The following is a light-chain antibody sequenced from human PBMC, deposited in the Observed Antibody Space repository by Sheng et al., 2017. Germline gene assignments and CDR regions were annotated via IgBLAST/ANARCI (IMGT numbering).Light chain of an antibody. CDR3: QQRFNWPLS. CDR2: DTS. Sequence: IVLTQSPVTLSVSSGETATLSCKTSQNVSLSLAWYQQRPGRSPRLLIYDTSLRATGTPARFSGSGSGADFSLTIRDFEPEDCAVYFCQQRFNWPLSFGQGTTVEMK. V-gene: IGKV3-11*01. J-gene: IGKJ1*01. CDR1: QNVSLS.